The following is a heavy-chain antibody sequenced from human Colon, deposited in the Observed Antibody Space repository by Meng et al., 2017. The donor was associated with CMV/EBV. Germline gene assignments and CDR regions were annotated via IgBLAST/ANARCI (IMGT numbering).Heavy chain of an antibody. CDR2: ISPYNGDT. J-gene: IGHJ4*02. D-gene: IGHD3-10*01. Sequence: HVQMVQSGAEVQKLAASVKASCKPAGDTLSNFGISWVRQATGHGLEWMAYISPYNGDTNYAQRFQGSAALTTDASTSTVYMELGSLTSDDTAMYYCARELARGSYWGQGTLVTVSS. V-gene: IGHV1-18*01. CDR3: ARELARGSY. CDR1: GDTLSNFG.